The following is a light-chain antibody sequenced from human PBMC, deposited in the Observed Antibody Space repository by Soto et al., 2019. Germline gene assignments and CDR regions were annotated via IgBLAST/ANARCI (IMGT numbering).Light chain of an antibody. Sequence: EIVMTQSPATLSASPGERVTLSCRASQSVNNNLAWYQQEPGQAPRLLIYSASTRATGLPARFSGSGSGTEFTLTISSLRSEDFAVYYCHQYYSWPRTFGQGTKVEVK. CDR3: HQYYSWPRT. J-gene: IGKJ1*01. V-gene: IGKV3-15*01. CDR2: SAS. CDR1: QSVNNN.